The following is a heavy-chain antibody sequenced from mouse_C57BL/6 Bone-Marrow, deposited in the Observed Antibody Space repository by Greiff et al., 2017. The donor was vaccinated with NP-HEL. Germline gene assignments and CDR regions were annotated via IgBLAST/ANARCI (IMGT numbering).Heavy chain of an antibody. V-gene: IGHV1-52*01. J-gene: IGHJ3*01. D-gene: IGHD2-3*01. CDR2: IDPSDSET. CDR1: GYTFTSYW. Sequence: QVQLQQSGAELVRPGSSVKLSCKASGYTFTSYWMHWVKQRPIQGLEWIGNIDPSDSETHYNQKFKDKATLTVDKSSSTAYMQLSSLTSEDSAVYYCAFYDGYPFAYWGQGTLVTVSA. CDR3: AFYDGYPFAY.